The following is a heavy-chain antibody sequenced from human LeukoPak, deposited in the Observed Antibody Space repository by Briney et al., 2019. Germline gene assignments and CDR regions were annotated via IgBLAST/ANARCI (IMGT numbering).Heavy chain of an antibody. D-gene: IGHD4-11*01. J-gene: IGHJ4*02. CDR3: ARTTVTFDY. CDR2: IYYSGST. Sequence: SETVSLTCTVSGGSISSYYWSWIRQPPGKGLEWIGYIYYSGSTNYNPSLKTRVTISVDTSKNQFSLKLSSVTAADTAVYYCARTTVTFDYWGQGTLVTVSS. CDR1: GGSISSYY. V-gene: IGHV4-59*01.